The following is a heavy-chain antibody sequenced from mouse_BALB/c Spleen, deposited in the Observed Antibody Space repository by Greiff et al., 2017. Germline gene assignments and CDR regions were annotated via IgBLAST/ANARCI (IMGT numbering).Heavy chain of an antibody. D-gene: IGHD4-1*01. CDR2: ISDGGSYT. J-gene: IGHJ2*01. Sequence: EVQGVESGGGLVKPGGSLKLSCAASGFTFSDYYMYWVRQTPEKRLEWVATISDGGSYTYYPDSVKGRFTISRDNAKNNLYLQMSSLKSEDTAMYYCARDPLGRGDYFDYWGQGTTLTVSS. V-gene: IGHV5-4*02. CDR1: GFTFSDYY. CDR3: ARDPLGRGDYFDY.